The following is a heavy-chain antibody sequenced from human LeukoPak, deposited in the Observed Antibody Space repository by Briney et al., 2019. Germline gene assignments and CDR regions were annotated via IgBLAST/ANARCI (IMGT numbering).Heavy chain of an antibody. J-gene: IGHJ5*02. V-gene: IGHV4-39*01. CDR1: VGSLSSSSYY. CDR2: IYYSGST. CDR3: ARKGAVAGTRWFDH. D-gene: IGHD6-19*01. Sequence: PSETLSLTCTVSVGSLSSSSYYWGWIRQPPGKGLGWIGSIYYSGSTYYNPSLKSRVTISVDTSKNQFSLKLSSVTAADTAVYYCARKGAVAGTRWFDHWGQGTLVTVSS.